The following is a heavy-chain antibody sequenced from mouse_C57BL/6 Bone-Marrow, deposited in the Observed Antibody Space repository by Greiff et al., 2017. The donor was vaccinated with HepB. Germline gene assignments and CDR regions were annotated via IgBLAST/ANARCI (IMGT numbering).Heavy chain of an antibody. Sequence: EVQRVESGGGLVKPGGSLKLSCAASGFTFSDYGMHGVRQAPEKGLEWVAYISSGSSTIYYADTVKGRFTISRDNAKNTLFLQMTSLRSEDTAMYYCALLLGAYWGQGTLVTVSA. D-gene: IGHD1-1*01. CDR1: GFTFSDYG. CDR3: ALLLGAY. V-gene: IGHV5-17*01. J-gene: IGHJ3*01. CDR2: ISSGSSTI.